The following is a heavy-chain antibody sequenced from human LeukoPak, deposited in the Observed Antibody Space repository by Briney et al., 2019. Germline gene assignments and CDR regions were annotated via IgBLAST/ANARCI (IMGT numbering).Heavy chain of an antibody. J-gene: IGHJ4*02. V-gene: IGHV3-49*04. D-gene: IGHD5-12*01. Sequence: GGSLRLSCTASGFTFGDYAMSWVRQAPGKGLEWVGFIRSKAYGGTTEYAASVKGRFTISRDDSKSIAYLQMNSLRAEDTAVYYCAKDRLPWIRQLYYFDYWGQGTLVTVSS. CDR3: AKDRLPWIRQLYYFDY. CDR2: IRSKAYGGTT. CDR1: GFTFGDYA.